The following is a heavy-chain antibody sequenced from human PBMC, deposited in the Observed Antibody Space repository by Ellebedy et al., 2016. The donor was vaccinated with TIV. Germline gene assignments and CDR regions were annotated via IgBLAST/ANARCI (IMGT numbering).Heavy chain of an antibody. CDR3: ATDGSYGDFRSPAHAFEH. J-gene: IGHJ3*01. CDR1: GFTFSAYW. D-gene: IGHD4-17*01. V-gene: IGHV3-7*01. Sequence: GEFLKISCAASGFTFSAYWMSWVRQAPGKGLEWVANINQGGSVKYYVDSVKGRFTISRDNAKNSLYLQMNSLRAEDTAVYYCATDGSYGDFRSPAHAFEHWGQGTMVSVSS. CDR2: INQGGSVK.